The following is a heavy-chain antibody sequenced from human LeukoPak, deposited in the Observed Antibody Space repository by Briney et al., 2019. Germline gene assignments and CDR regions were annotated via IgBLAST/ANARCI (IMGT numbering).Heavy chain of an antibody. Sequence: SQTLSLTCTVSGGSISSGGYYWSWIRQHPGKGLEWIGYIYYSGSTYYNPSLKSRVTISVDTSKNQFSLKLSSVTAADTAVYYCARHFRLFGVPSRRGWFDPWGQGTLVTVSS. CDR3: ARHFRLFGVPSRRGWFDP. J-gene: IGHJ5*02. V-gene: IGHV4-31*03. CDR1: GGSISSGGYY. CDR2: IYYSGST. D-gene: IGHD3-3*01.